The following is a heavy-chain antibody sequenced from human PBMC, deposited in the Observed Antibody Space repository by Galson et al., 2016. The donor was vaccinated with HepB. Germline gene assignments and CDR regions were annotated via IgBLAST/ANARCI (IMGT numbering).Heavy chain of an antibody. D-gene: IGHD7-27*01. CDR3: ARAFSTWDAIAY. CDR2: IYTGGST. CDR1: GFTVSSSY. V-gene: IGHV3-53*01. Sequence: SLRLSCAASGFTVSSSYMSWVRQAPGKGLEWVSFIYTGGSTYYADSAKGRSTISRDNSKNTLYLQMNSLRAEDTAVYYCARAFSTWDAIAYWGQGTLVTVSS. J-gene: IGHJ4*02.